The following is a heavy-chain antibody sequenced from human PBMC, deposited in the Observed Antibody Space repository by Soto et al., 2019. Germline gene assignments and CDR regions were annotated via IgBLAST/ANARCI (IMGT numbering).Heavy chain of an antibody. V-gene: IGHV5-51*01. D-gene: IGHD6-19*01. Sequence: GESLKISCKASGYSFSIYWIGWVRQMQEKGLEWMGVIHPGDSETRCSPSFQGQVTISADRSISTAYLQWSSLRASDTAMFYCAGATSPSSGWTLGRDVWGQGTAVAVSS. CDR2: IHPGDSET. CDR1: GYSFSIYW. CDR3: AGATSPSSGWTLGRDV. J-gene: IGHJ6*02.